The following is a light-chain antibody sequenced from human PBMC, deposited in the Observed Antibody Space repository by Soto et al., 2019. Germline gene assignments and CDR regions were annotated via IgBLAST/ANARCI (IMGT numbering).Light chain of an antibody. Sequence: QSALTQPRSVSGSPGQSVTISCTGTSSDVGGYNYVSWYQQYPGKAPKLLIYDVTKRPSGVPDRFSGSKSGNTASLTISGLQAEDEADYSSFSDAGRYLFGGGTKLTVL. CDR2: DVT. J-gene: IGLJ2*01. V-gene: IGLV2-11*01. CDR3: FSDAGRYL. CDR1: SSDVGGYNY.